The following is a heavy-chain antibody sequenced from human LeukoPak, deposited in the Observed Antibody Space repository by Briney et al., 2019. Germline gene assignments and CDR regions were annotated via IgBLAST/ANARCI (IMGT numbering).Heavy chain of an antibody. D-gene: IGHD3-10*01. CDR3: ARDHRGVFDY. V-gene: IGHV3-7*01. J-gene: IGHJ4*02. Sequence: GGSLRLSCAASGFTFSTYWMAWVRRAPGKGLEWVANINQDGSEKYYVGSVKGRFTISRDNAKNSLYLQMSSLRAEDTAVYYCARDHRGVFDYWDQGTLVTVSS. CDR2: INQDGSEK. CDR1: GFTFSTYW.